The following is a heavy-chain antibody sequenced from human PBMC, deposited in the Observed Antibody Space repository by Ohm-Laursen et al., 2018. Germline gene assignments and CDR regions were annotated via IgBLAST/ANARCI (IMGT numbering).Heavy chain of an antibody. J-gene: IGHJ3*02. V-gene: IGHV3-30*18. D-gene: IGHD3-22*01. CDR2: ISYGGSNK. CDR1: GFTFSNYG. Sequence: SLRLSCAASGFTFSNYGMHWVRQAPGKGLEWVAVISYGGSNKYYADSVKGRFTISRDNSKNTLYLQMDSLRAEDTAVYYCAKCRDDSSGYYSADAFDIWGQGTMVTVSS. CDR3: AKCRDDSSGYYSADAFDI.